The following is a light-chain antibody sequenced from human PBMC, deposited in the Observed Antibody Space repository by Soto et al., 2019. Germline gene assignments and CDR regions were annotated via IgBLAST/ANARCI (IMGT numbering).Light chain of an antibody. CDR3: QQYNSYLYT. Sequence: DLQMTQSPSTLSASVGDRVTITCRASQSISSWLAWYQQKPGKAPKLLIYDASSLESGVPSRFSGRGSVTEFTLTISRLQPDDFATYYFQQYNSYLYTFCQGTKLEIK. CDR1: QSISSW. J-gene: IGKJ2*01. V-gene: IGKV1-5*01. CDR2: DAS.